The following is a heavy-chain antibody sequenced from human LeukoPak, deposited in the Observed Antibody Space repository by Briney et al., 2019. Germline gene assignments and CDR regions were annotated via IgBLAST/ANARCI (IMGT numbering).Heavy chain of an antibody. V-gene: IGHV3-21*01. D-gene: IGHD2-2*01. CDR2: ISSSSSYI. J-gene: IGHJ4*02. CDR3: ARDPRDIVVVPAAI. Sequence: GGSLRLSCAASGFTFSSYSMNWVRQAPGKGLEWVSSISSSSSYIYYADSVKGRFTISRDNAKNSLYLQMNSLRAEDTAVYYCARDPRDIVVVPAAIWGQGTLVTVSS. CDR1: GFTFSSYS.